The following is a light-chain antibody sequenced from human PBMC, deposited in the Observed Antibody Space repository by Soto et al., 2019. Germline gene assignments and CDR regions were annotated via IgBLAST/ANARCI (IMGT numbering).Light chain of an antibody. CDR3: QQYNSFPWT. CDR1: HYISMW. Sequence: DIQMTQSPPTLSASVGDRVSFTCRASHYISMWLARYQQRPGKAPSLLITDASKLESGVPPRFNGSRSETEFTLTIRNLQPDDFATYYCQQYNSFPWTFGLGTKVDIK. J-gene: IGKJ1*01. CDR2: DAS. V-gene: IGKV1-5*01.